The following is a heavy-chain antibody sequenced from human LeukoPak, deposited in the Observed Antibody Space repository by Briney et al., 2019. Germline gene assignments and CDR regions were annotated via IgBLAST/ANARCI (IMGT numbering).Heavy chain of an antibody. CDR2: IGYEGVHK. CDR1: GFTFNNFG. Sequence: GGSLRLSCAASGFTFNNFGMHWVRQAPGKGLEWVSFIGYEGVHKYYADSVKGRFTISKDNSKATLYLQMNSLRPEDTAVYYCAKDLHGGYSSDYWGQGTLVTVSS. CDR3: AKDLHGGYSSDY. D-gene: IGHD4-23*01. V-gene: IGHV3-30*02. J-gene: IGHJ4*02.